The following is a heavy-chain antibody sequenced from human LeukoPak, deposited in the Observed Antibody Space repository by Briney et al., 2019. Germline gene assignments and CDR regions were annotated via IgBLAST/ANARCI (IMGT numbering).Heavy chain of an antibody. V-gene: IGHV4-39*07. Sequence: PSETLSLTCTVSGGSISSGSYYWGWIRQPPGKGLEWIGSIYYSGSTYYNPSLKSRVTISVDRSKNQFSLKLSSVTVADTAVYYCASEPVVGAYYFDYWGQGTLVTVSS. CDR1: GGSISSGSYY. CDR3: ASEPVVGAYYFDY. J-gene: IGHJ4*02. CDR2: IYYSGST. D-gene: IGHD1-26*01.